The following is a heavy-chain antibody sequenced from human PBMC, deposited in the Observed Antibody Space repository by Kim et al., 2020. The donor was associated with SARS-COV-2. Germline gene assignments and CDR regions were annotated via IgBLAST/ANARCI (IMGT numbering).Heavy chain of an antibody. Sequence: AQKFQGRVTMTRNNSISTAYMELSSLRSEDTAVYYCARVSTLRVGGAWSYWGQGALVTVSS. CDR3: ARVSTLRVGGAWSY. J-gene: IGHJ4*02. D-gene: IGHD3-16*01. V-gene: IGHV1-8*01.